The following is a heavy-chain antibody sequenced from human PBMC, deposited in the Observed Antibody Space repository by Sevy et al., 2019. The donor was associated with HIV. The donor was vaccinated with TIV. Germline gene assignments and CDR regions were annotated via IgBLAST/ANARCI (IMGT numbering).Heavy chain of an antibody. Sequence: GGSLRLSCAASGFTFSNVWMSWVRQAPGKGLEWVGRIKSKTDGGTTDYAAPVKGRFTISRDDSKNTLYLQMNSLKTEDTAVYYCTTQTPYSSSLARDYWGQGTLVTVSS. CDR2: IKSKTDGGTT. V-gene: IGHV3-15*01. CDR1: GFTFSNVW. D-gene: IGHD6-6*01. J-gene: IGHJ4*02. CDR3: TTQTPYSSSLARDY.